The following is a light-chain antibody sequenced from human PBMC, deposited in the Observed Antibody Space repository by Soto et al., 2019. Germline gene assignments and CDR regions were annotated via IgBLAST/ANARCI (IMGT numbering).Light chain of an antibody. CDR1: SSNIGGNT. V-gene: IGLV1-44*01. CDR2: SNH. Sequence: QTVLTQPPSASGTPGQRVTISCSGSSSNIGGNTVSWYQQLPGAAPKLLIYSNHQRPSGVPDRFSGSKSGTSASLAISGLQSEDEADYYCAAWDDSLKGVVFGGGTKLIVL. J-gene: IGLJ2*01. CDR3: AAWDDSLKGVV.